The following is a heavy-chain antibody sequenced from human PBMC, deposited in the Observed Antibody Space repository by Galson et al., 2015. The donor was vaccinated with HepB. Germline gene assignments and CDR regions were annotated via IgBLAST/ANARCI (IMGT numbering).Heavy chain of an antibody. CDR2: IYSGGTT. V-gene: IGHV3-66*02. Sequence: SLRLSCAASGFIVSSNYMIWVRQAPGKGLEWVSVIYSGGTTYYADPVKGRLSISRDKYRNTVYLHMSSLTPEDTAVYFCVPFPTALPPGDSRGQGTLVTVSS. CDR1: GFIVSSNY. D-gene: IGHD3-16*01. CDR3: VPFPTALPPGDS. J-gene: IGHJ4*02.